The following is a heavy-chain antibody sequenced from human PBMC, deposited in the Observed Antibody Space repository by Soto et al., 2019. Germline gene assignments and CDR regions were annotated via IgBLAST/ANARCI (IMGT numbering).Heavy chain of an antibody. D-gene: IGHD1-1*01. J-gene: IGHJ4*02. CDR3: ARTTRYGKLDY. CDR1: GGSFSGYY. Sequence: PSETLSLTCAVYGGSFSGYYWSWIRRPPGKGLEWIGEINHSGSTNYNPSLKSRVTISVDTSKNQFSLKLSSVTAADTAVYYCARTTRYGKLDYWGQGTLVTVSS. CDR2: INHSGST. V-gene: IGHV4-34*01.